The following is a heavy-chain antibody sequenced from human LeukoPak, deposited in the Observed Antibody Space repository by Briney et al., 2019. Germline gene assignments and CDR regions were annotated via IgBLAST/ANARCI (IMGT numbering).Heavy chain of an antibody. CDR3: ARAQGDYDILTGYYHWFDP. J-gene: IGHJ5*02. D-gene: IGHD3-9*01. CDR1: GFTVSSNY. CDR2: IYSGGST. Sequence: GGSLRLSCAASGFTVSSNYMSWVRQAPGKGLEWVSVIYSGGSTYYADSVKGRFTISRDNSKNPLYLQMNSLRAEDTAVYYCARAQGDYDILTGYYHWFDPWGQGTLVTVSS. V-gene: IGHV3-66*01.